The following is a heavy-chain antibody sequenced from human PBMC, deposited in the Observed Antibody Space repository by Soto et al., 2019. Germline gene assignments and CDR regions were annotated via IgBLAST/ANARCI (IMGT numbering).Heavy chain of an antibody. CDR2: ISYDGSNK. V-gene: IGHV3-30*18. J-gene: IGHJ4*02. CDR1: GFTFSSYG. CDR3: AKAVGNTEVYAYDYFDY. D-gene: IGHD2-15*01. Sequence: PGGSLRLSCAASGFTFSSYGMHWVRQAPGKGLEWVAVISYDGSNKYYADSVKGRFTISRDNSKNTLYLQMNSLRAEDTAVYYCAKAVGNTEVYAYDYFDYRAQRTLVPVSS.